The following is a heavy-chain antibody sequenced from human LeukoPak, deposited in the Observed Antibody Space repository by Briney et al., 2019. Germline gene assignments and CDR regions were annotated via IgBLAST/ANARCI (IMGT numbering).Heavy chain of an antibody. CDR1: GGSISSSNYY. Sequence: SETLSLTCTVSGGSISSSNYYWGWIRQPPGKGLEWIGSIYYSGSTYYNPSLKSRVTISIDTSKKQFSLRLSSVTAADTAVYYCARAHYYGSGNDIWGQGTMVTVSS. CDR3: ARAHYYGSGNDI. D-gene: IGHD3-10*01. CDR2: IYYSGST. J-gene: IGHJ3*02. V-gene: IGHV4-39*07.